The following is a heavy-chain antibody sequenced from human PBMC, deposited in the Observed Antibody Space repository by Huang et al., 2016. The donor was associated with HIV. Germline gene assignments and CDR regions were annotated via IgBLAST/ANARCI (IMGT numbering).Heavy chain of an antibody. Sequence: QVQLVQSRAEVKKPGASVKVSCKVSDYTLTELSIPWVRQPPGKGLEWMGGFDPEIGETIYAQKFQGRVTMTEDTATETAFMELSGLRPEDTAVYYCATGFDVFFDFWGQGTLVTVSS. J-gene: IGHJ4*02. V-gene: IGHV1-24*01. CDR2: FDPEIGET. CDR1: DYTLTELS. CDR3: ATGFDVFFDF. D-gene: IGHD3-9*01.